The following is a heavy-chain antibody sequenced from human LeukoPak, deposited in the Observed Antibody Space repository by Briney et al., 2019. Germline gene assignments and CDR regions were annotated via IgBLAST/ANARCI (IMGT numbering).Heavy chain of an antibody. Sequence: GRSLRLSCAASGFNFDDYAMHWVRQAPGKGLEWVSGISWNSGSIGYADSVKGRFTISRDNAKNSLYLQMNSLRAEDMALYYCAKDKGRWLQLYYFDYWGQGTLVTVSS. CDR1: GFNFDDYA. CDR2: ISWNSGSI. J-gene: IGHJ4*02. V-gene: IGHV3-9*03. D-gene: IGHD5-24*01. CDR3: AKDKGRWLQLYYFDY.